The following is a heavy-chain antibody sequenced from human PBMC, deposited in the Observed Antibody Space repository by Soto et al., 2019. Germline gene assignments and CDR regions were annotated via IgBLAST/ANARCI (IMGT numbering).Heavy chain of an antibody. J-gene: IGHJ6*03. CDR3: ARVLGSRGYFDRMDV. V-gene: IGHV4-59*01. CDR1: GSSISSYY. CDR2: IYYSGRT. D-gene: IGHD3-9*01. Sequence: SETLSLTCTVSGSSISSYYWSWIRQPPGKGLEWIGYIYYSGRTNYNPSLKSRVTISVDTSKNQFSLKLSSVTAADTAAYYCARVLGSRGYFDRMDVWGKGTTVTVSS.